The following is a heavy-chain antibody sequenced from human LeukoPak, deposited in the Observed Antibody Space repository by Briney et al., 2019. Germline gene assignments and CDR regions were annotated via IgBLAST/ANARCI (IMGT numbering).Heavy chain of an antibody. D-gene: IGHD3-22*01. Sequence: GGSLRLSCAASGFTFSSYSMNWVRQAPGKGLEWVSSISSSSSYIYYADSVKGRFTISRDNAKNSLYLQMNSLRAEDTAVYYCARDPPKPHYYDSSGYSWGQGTLVTVSS. CDR3: ARDPPKPHYYDSSGYS. J-gene: IGHJ4*02. CDR1: GFTFSSYS. CDR2: ISSSSSYI. V-gene: IGHV3-21*01.